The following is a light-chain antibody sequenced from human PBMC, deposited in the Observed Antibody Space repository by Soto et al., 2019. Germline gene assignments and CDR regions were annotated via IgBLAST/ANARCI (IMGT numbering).Light chain of an antibody. CDR3: QQYADLRS. J-gene: IGKJ4*01. V-gene: IGKV1-33*01. CDR2: DAS. Sequence: DIQMTKSPSSLSASVGDRVTITCQASQDIRMYLNWYQHKPGKAPKLLIDDASNLETGVPSRFSGSGPGTDFTFTIISLQSEDFATHFCQQYADLRSFGGGTTGHIK. CDR1: QDIRMY.